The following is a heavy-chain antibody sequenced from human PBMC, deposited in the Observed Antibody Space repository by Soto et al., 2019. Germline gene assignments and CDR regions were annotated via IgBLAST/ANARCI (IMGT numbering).Heavy chain of an antibody. CDR3: ARDTWLILTGYFSDPPFDY. Sequence: GASVKVSCKASGYTFSNFGISWVRQAPGEGLEWMGWISAYNGNTNYAQKLQGRVTMTTDTFTSTAYMELRSLRSDDTAVYSCARDTWLILTGYFSDPPFDYWGQGTLVTVSS. CDR1: GYTFSNFG. D-gene: IGHD3-9*01. CDR2: ISAYNGNT. J-gene: IGHJ4*02. V-gene: IGHV1-18*01.